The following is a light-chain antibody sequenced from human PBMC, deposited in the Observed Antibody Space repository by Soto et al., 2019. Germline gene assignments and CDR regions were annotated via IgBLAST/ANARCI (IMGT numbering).Light chain of an antibody. CDR3: QQSTGIPYT. CDR2: AAS. J-gene: IGKJ2*01. Sequence: DIQMTQSPSSLSASVGDRVTITCRASQTISTYLNWYQQNPGKAPKLLIYAASSLQSGVPSRFSGSGSGIDFTLTISSLQPEDFATYYCQQSTGIPYTFGQGTKLEIK. V-gene: IGKV1-39*01. CDR1: QTISTY.